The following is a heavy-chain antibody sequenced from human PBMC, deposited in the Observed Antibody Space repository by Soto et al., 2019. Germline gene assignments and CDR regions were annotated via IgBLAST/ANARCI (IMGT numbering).Heavy chain of an antibody. D-gene: IGHD2-2*01. CDR1: GFTFSTST. CDR3: ARVPDLRYCSTHSCYPDN. CDR2: ISYDGRNK. V-gene: IGHV3-30*01. Sequence: GGSLRLSCAASGFTFSTSTMHWVRQAPGKGLEWMAVISYDGRNKYYADSVRGRFTISRDNSKNTLYLQMNSLRPDDTAVYYCARVPDLRYCSTHSCYPDNWGQGTLVTVSS. J-gene: IGHJ4*02.